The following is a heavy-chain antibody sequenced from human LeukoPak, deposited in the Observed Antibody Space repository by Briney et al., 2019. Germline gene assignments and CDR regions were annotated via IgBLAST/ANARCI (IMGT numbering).Heavy chain of an antibody. D-gene: IGHD5-18*01. Sequence: SETLSLTCAVYGGSFSGYYWSWIRQPPGKGLEWIGEINHSGSTNYNPSLQSRVAMSLDTSKNQFSLKLRSVTAADTAVYYCARDRGYSFDTPYRYFDYWAQGTLVTVSS. J-gene: IGHJ4*02. CDR3: ARDRGYSFDTPYRYFDY. CDR2: INHSGST. CDR1: GGSFSGYY. V-gene: IGHV4-34*01.